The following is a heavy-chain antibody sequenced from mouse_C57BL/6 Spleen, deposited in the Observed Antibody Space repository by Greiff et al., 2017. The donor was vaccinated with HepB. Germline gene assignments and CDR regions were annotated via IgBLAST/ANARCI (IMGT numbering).Heavy chain of an antibody. Sequence: QVQLQQPGAELVKPGASVKMSCKASGYTFTSYWITWVKQRPGQGLEWIGDIYPGSGSTNYNEKFKSKATLTVDTSSSTAYMQRSSLTSEDSAVYYCAREGPTMVTTYWGQGTTLTVSS. CDR2: IYPGSGST. D-gene: IGHD2-9*01. V-gene: IGHV1-55*01. CDR3: AREGPTMVTTY. J-gene: IGHJ2*01. CDR1: GYTFTSYW.